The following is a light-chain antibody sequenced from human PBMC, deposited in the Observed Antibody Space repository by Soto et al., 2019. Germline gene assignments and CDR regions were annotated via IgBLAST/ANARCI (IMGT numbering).Light chain of an antibody. CDR3: QQYGSSPYT. Sequence: ETVMTQSPATLSVSPGERATLSCRASQSVSRNLAWYQHKPGQAPRLLIYGASTRATGIPVRFSGSGSGTEFTLTISSLQSEDFAVYYCQQYGSSPYTFGQGTKLEIK. V-gene: IGKV3-15*01. CDR1: QSVSRN. J-gene: IGKJ2*01. CDR2: GAS.